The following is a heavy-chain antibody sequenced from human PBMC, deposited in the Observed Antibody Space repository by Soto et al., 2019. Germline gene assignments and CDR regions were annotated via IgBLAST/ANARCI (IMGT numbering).Heavy chain of an antibody. J-gene: IGHJ4*02. D-gene: IGHD3-9*01. Sequence: SETLSLTCTVSGGSIRSYYWSWIRQPPGKGLEWIGYIYYSGSTNYNPSLKSRVTISVDTSKNQFSLKLSSVTAADTAVYYCARTQDYDILTGPFGYWGQGTLVTVSS. CDR1: GGSIRSYY. CDR2: IYYSGST. CDR3: ARTQDYDILTGPFGY. V-gene: IGHV4-59*08.